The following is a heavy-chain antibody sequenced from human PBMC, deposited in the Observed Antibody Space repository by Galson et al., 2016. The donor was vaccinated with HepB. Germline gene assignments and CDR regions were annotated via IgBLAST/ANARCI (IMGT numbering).Heavy chain of an antibody. D-gene: IGHD3-10*01. J-gene: IGHJ4*02. CDR2: ISYDGSTK. V-gene: IGHV3-30*18. CDR3: AKSGFFGELDK. Sequence: SLRLSCAASGFTFSSYGMHWVRQAPGKGLEWVAVISYDGSTKYYADSVKGRFTISRDNSKNTLFLRMNSVEVEDTAVYFCAKSGFFGELDKWGQGTGVVVSS. CDR1: GFTFSSYG.